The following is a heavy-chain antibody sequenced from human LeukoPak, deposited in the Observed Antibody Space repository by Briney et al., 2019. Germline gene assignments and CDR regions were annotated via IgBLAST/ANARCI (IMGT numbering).Heavy chain of an antibody. Sequence: PKASAKVSCKASGYTFTGYYMHWVRQAPGQGLEWMGWINPNSGGTNYAQKFQGRVTMTRDTSISTAYMELSRLRSDDTAVYYCARAGAVAGRAIYWGQGTLVTVSS. J-gene: IGHJ4*02. CDR2: INPNSGGT. D-gene: IGHD6-19*01. CDR1: GYTFTGYY. CDR3: ARAGAVAGRAIY. V-gene: IGHV1-2*02.